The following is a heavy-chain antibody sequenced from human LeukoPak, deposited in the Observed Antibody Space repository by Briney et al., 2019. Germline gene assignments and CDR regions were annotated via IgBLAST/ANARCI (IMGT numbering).Heavy chain of an antibody. CDR2: INPNSGGT. J-gene: IGHJ3*02. D-gene: IGHD2-2*01. Sequence: GASVKVSCKASGYTFTGYYMHWVRQAPGQGLERMGWINPNSGGTNYAQKFQGRVTLTRDTSISTAYMELSRLRSDDTAVYYCARRGCSSTSCPLAFDIWGQGTMVTVSS. CDR3: ARRGCSSTSCPLAFDI. CDR1: GYTFTGYY. V-gene: IGHV1-2*02.